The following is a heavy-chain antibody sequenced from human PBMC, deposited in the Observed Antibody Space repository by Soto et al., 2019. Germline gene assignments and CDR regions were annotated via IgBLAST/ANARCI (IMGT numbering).Heavy chain of an antibody. V-gene: IGHV3-48*01. CDR3: AKEIYSGYYYASFDY. CDR1: GFTFSTYN. Sequence: GGSLRLSCAASGFTFSTYNMNWVRQAPGKGLEWASYISASSSTIYYADSVKGRFTISRDNAKNTLYLQMNSLRAEDTAVYYCAKEIYSGYYYASFDYWGLGTLVTVSS. CDR2: ISASSSTI. J-gene: IGHJ4*02. D-gene: IGHD3-22*01.